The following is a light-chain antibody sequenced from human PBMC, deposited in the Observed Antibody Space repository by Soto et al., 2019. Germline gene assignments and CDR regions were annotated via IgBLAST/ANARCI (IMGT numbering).Light chain of an antibody. J-gene: IGLJ2*01. CDR1: TSNIGGNT. V-gene: IGLV1-44*01. CDR3: AAWDASLTAVT. Sequence: QSVLTQPPSASGTPGQRVTISCSGSTSNIGGNTVNWYQQLPGTAPKLLIYSNNQRPSGVPDRFSGSKSGTSASLAISRLQSEDEAAYYCAAWDASLTAVTFGGGTKLTVL. CDR2: SNN.